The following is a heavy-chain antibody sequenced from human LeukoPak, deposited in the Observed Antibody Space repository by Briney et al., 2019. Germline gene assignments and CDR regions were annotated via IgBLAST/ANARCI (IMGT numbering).Heavy chain of an antibody. D-gene: IGHD3-9*01. Sequence: PGGSLRLSCAASGFTFRSYAMHWVRQAPGKGLEWVAVISYDGSNKYYADSVKGRFTISRDNSKNTLYLQMNSLRAEDTAVYYCTRDLMDYDVSTGLHHYYMDVWGQGTTVTVSS. CDR2: ISYDGSNK. V-gene: IGHV3-30-3*01. CDR1: GFTFRSYA. J-gene: IGHJ6*02. CDR3: TRDLMDYDVSTGLHHYYMDV.